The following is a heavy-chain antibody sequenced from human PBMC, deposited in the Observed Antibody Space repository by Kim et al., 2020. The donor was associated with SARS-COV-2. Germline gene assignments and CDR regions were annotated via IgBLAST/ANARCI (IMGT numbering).Heavy chain of an antibody. CDR3: ARGAPLYDY. V-gene: IGHV4-61*01. CDR2: IYYSGST. Sequence: SETLSLTCTVSGGSVSSGSYYWSWIRQPPGKGLEWIGYIYYSGSTNYNPSLKSRVTISVDTSKNQFSLKLSSVTAADTAVYYCARGAPLYDYWGQGTLVT. J-gene: IGHJ4*02. D-gene: IGHD2-2*02. CDR1: GGSVSSGSYY.